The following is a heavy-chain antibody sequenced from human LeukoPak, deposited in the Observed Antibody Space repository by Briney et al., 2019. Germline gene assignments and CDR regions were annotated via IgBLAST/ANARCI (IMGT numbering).Heavy chain of an antibody. CDR3: ASFYCGGDCYTLPYLYYFDY. Sequence: GGSLRLSCAASGFTFSSYSMNWVRQAPGKGLEWVSSISSSSSYIYYADSVKGRFTISRDNAKNSLYLQMNSLRAEDTAVYYCASFYCGGDCYTLPYLYYFDYWGQGTLVTVSS. CDR2: ISSSSSYI. CDR1: GFTFSSYS. J-gene: IGHJ4*02. V-gene: IGHV3-21*01. D-gene: IGHD2-21*02.